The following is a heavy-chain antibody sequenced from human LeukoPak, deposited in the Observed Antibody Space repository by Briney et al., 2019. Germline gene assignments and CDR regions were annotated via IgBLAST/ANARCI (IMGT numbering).Heavy chain of an antibody. V-gene: IGHV1-2*02. Sequence: GASVKVSCKASGYTFTAYYMHWVRQAPGQGLEWMGWIDSKNGDTKYAQKFQSRLTISRDSSISIAYMELRSLISDDTAVYYCASEAYCSDGRCSLQRVASWGQGTPVTVSS. CDR3: ASEAYCSDGRCSLQRVAS. J-gene: IGHJ4*02. CDR1: GYTFTAYY. CDR2: IDSKNGDT. D-gene: IGHD2-15*01.